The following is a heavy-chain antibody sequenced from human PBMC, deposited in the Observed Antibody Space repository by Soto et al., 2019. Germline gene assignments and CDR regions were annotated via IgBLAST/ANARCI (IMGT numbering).Heavy chain of an antibody. J-gene: IGHJ5*02. D-gene: IGHD6-13*01. CDR2: ISNDGTIQ. CDR3: AKIRVGSSWYEGGS. CDR1: GFTFSSYG. V-gene: IGHV3-30*18. Sequence: QVQLVESGGGVVQPGRSLRLSCAASGFTFSSYGMHWVRQAPGKGLEWLAVISNDGTIQDYADSIKGRFTISKDNSKNTLFLQLNSLRPEDTAVYFCAKIRVGSSWYEGGSWGQGTLVTVSS.